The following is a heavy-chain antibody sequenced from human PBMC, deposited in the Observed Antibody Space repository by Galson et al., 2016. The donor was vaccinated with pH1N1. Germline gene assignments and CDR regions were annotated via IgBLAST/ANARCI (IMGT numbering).Heavy chain of an antibody. J-gene: IGHJ4*02. CDR2: IDPSNGGT. D-gene: IGHD1-26*01. CDR3: TRDLGRLRDY. CDR1: GYPFTRYY. V-gene: IGHV1-46*01. Sequence: SVKVSCKASGYPFTRYYFHWVRQAPGQGLEWIGVIDPSNGGTTYAQKFQARVTMNRDTSTSTVYMDLSSLKAEDTAVYNCTRDLGRLRDYCGQGTLVTVSS.